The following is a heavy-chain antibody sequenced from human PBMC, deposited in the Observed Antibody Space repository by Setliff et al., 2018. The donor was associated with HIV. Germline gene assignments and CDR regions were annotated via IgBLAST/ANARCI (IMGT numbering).Heavy chain of an antibody. Sequence: PGGSLRLSCAASGFTFSTYAFSWVRQAPGKGLEWVSTSGNGGIIVYTDSVKGRFTMSRDNAKNSLYLQMNSLRAEDTAVYYCARDGGMGVYYMDVWGKGTTVTV. CDR1: GFTFSTYA. J-gene: IGHJ6*03. CDR3: ARDGGMGVYYMDV. CDR2: SGNGGII. V-gene: IGHV3-23*01. D-gene: IGHD1-26*01.